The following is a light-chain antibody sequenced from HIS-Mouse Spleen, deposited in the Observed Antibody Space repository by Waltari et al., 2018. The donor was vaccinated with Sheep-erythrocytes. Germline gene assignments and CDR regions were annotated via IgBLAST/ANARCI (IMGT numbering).Light chain of an antibody. J-gene: IGLJ2*01. Sequence: SYELTQPPSVSVSPGQTASITCSGDKLGDKYAYWYQQKPGQSPVLVIYQDSKRPSGIAERFSGSNSGNTATLTISGTQAMDEADYSCQAWDSSTAVFGGGTKLTVL. CDR1: KLGDKY. CDR2: QDS. CDR3: QAWDSSTAV. V-gene: IGLV3-1*01.